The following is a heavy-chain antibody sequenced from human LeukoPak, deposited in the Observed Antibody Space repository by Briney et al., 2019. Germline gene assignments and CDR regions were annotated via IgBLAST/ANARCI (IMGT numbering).Heavy chain of an antibody. J-gene: IGHJ5*02. D-gene: IGHD6-13*01. Sequence: ASVKVSCKASGDTFSGYYIHWVRQAPGQGLEWMGWINPNGGDTRYAQKFQGGVTMTRDTSISTAYMELSRLTSDDTAVYYCAGDKAAAGSHNWFDPWGQGSLVTVSS. CDR2: INPNGGDT. V-gene: IGHV1-2*02. CDR1: GDTFSGYY. CDR3: AGDKAAAGSHNWFDP.